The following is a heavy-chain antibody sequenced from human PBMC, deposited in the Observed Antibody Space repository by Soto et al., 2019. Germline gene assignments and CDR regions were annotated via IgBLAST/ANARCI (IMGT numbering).Heavy chain of an antibody. CDR1: GFTFSSYG. CDR3: ARTYGVNGGY. J-gene: IGHJ4*02. V-gene: IGHV3-33*01. Sequence: QVQLVESGGGVVQPGRSLRLSCAASGFTFSSYGMHWVRQAPGKGLAWVAVIWYDGSNKYYADSVKGLFTISRDNSKNTLYLQMNSLSAEDPAVYYGARTYGVNGGYWCQGTLVTVSS. D-gene: IGHD4-17*01. CDR2: IWYDGSNK.